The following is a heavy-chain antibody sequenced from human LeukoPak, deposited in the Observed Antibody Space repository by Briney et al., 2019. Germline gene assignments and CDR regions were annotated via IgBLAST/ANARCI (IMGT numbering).Heavy chain of an antibody. J-gene: IGHJ4*02. CDR1: GYTFTGYY. CDR3: ASGSCPGQFDY. V-gene: IGHV1-2*06. CDR2: INPNSGGT. Sequence: VASVKVSCKASGYTFTGYYMHWARQAPGQGLEWMGRINPNSGGTNYAQKFQGRVTMTRDTSISTAYMELRSLRSDDTAVYYCASGSCPGQFDYWGQGTLVTVSS. D-gene: IGHD7-27*01.